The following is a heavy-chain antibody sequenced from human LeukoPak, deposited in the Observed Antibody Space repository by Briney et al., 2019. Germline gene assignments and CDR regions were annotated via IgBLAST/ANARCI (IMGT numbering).Heavy chain of an antibody. CDR1: GGSISSYH. CDR2: IYSSGST. CDR3: ARSGRFGDPTHDF. V-gene: IGHV4-4*07. J-gene: IGHJ4*02. Sequence: ASETLSLTCTVSGGSISSYHWSWIPQPAGKGLEGIGRIYSSGSTNYNPSLNSRVTMSVATSRNQFSLKVSSVTAAHTAVYYCARSGRFGDPTHDFWGQGTLVTVSS. D-gene: IGHD3-10*01.